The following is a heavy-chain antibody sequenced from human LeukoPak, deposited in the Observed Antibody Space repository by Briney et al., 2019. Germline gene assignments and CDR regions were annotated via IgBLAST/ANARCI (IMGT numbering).Heavy chain of an antibody. CDR1: GYTFTGYN. V-gene: IGHV1-2*02. Sequence: GASVKVSCKASGYTFTGYNMHWVRQGPGQGLEWMGWFNPNSGGTNYAQKFQGRVTMTRGTSISTAYMELSRLRSDDTAVYYCARGPVDAADPIPDFDYWGQGTLVTVSS. D-gene: IGHD6-13*01. J-gene: IGHJ4*02. CDR3: ARGPVDAADPIPDFDY. CDR2: FNPNSGGT.